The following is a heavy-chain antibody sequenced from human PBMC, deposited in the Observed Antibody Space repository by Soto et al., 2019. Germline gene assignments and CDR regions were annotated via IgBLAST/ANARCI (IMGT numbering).Heavy chain of an antibody. CDR3: ARQLSHICDS. CDR2: IKPGTSDI. V-gene: IGHV5-51*01. D-gene: IGHD3-3*02. Sequence: GESLKISCKGFGYKFGSAWIGWVRQMPGKGLEWMGIIKPGTSDIRYSPSCRGHVTISADEAVSTAYLQWSSLKASDTAMYYCARQLSHICDSRGKGTLVTVSS. CDR1: GYKFGSAW. J-gene: IGHJ4*02.